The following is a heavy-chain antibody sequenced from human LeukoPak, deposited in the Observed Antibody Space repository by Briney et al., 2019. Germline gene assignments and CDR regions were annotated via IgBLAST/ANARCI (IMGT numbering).Heavy chain of an antibody. CDR1: GYTFTTCD. V-gene: IGHV1-8*01. Sequence: ASVKVSCKASGYTFTTCDINWVRQATGQGLEWMGWMNPNSGNTGYAQNFQGRVTMTRNTSTSTAYMELSSLGSEDTAAYYCARRGYGSGSSLWIRFDYWGQGTLVTVSS. CDR2: MNPNSGNT. D-gene: IGHD3-10*01. J-gene: IGHJ4*02. CDR3: ARRGYGSGSSLWIRFDY.